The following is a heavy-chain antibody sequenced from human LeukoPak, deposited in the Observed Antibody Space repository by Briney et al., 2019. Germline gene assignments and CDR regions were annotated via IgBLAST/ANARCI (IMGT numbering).Heavy chain of an antibody. Sequence: ASVEVSCKASGYTFTSYGISWVRQAPGQGLEWMGWISAYNGNTNYAQKLQGRVTMTTDTSTSTAYMELRSLRSDDTAVYYCARDGDYFYGSGSYRDYWGQGTLVTVSS. J-gene: IGHJ4*02. D-gene: IGHD3-10*01. CDR3: ARDGDYFYGSGSYRDY. V-gene: IGHV1-18*04. CDR2: ISAYNGNT. CDR1: GYTFTSYG.